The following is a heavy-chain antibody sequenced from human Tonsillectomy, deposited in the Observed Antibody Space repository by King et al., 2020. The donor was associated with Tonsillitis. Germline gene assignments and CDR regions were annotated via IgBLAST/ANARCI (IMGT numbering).Heavy chain of an antibody. V-gene: IGHV3-74*01. Sequence: VQLVESGGGLVQPGGSLRLSCAASGFTFSRYWMHWVRQAPGKGLVWVSRINSDGSTASYADYVKGRFTISRDNAKNTLYLQMNSLRAEDTAVYYCARDCSSTSCYALDAFDMLGQGTMVTVSS. CDR3: ARDCSSTSCYALDAFDM. CDR2: INSDGSTA. CDR1: GFTFSRYW. D-gene: IGHD2-2*01. J-gene: IGHJ3*02.